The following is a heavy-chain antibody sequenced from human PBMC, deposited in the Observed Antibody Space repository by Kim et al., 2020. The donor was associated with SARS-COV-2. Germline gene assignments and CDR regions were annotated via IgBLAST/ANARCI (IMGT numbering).Heavy chain of an antibody. CDR2: IYSGGSST. J-gene: IGHJ6*02. D-gene: IGHD6-19*01. Sequence: GGSLRLSCAASGFTFSSYAMSWFRQAPGKGLEWVSVIYSGGSSTYYADSVKGRFTISRDNSKNTLYLQMNSLSDEDTAVYYCANDLWVSSGPEYYYYGMDVWGQWATVTVSS. CDR1: GFTFSSYA. CDR3: ANDLWVSSGPEYYYYGMDV. V-gene: IGHV3-23*03.